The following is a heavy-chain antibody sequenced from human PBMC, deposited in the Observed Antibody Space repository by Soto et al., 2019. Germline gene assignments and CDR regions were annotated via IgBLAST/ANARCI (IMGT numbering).Heavy chain of an antibody. CDR2: ITRSGGNT. D-gene: IGHD3-10*01. CDR3: AKVGDYYGNYDHWYFDL. V-gene: IGHV3-23*01. Sequence: GGSLRLSCAASGFTFSSYAMTWVRQAPGKGLEWVSAITRSGGNTVYVDSARGRFTISRDNSKNTLYLQMNSLRAVDTAVYYCAKVGDYYGNYDHWYFDLWGRGALVTVS. CDR1: GFTFSSYA. J-gene: IGHJ2*01.